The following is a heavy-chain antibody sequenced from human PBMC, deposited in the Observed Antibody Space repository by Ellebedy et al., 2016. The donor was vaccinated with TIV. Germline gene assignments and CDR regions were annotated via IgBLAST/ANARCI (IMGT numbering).Heavy chain of an antibody. CDR3: AKDPYDFWSGYFGY. Sequence: GESLKISXAASGFTFSSYGMHWVRQAPGKGLEWVAVIWYDGSNKYYADSVKGRFTISRDNSKNTLYLQMNSLRAEDTAVYYCAKDPYDFWSGYFGYWGQGTLVTVSS. CDR1: GFTFSSYG. V-gene: IGHV3-33*06. D-gene: IGHD3-3*01. J-gene: IGHJ4*02. CDR2: IWYDGSNK.